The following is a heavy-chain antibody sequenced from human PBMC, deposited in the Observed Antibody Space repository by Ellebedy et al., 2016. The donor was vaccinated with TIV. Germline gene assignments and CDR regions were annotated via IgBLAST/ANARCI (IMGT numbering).Heavy chain of an antibody. J-gene: IGHJ4*02. Sequence: GGSLRLXXASYGFTFARYSMNLVCQAPGKGLEWVSYISSSTRTIYYADSVKGRFTISRDNAKNSLYLQMNSLRAEDTAVYYCARLIPNYFDSWGQGILVTVSS. CDR2: ISSSTRTI. V-gene: IGHV3-48*04. CDR1: GFTFARYS. CDR3: ARLIPNYFDS.